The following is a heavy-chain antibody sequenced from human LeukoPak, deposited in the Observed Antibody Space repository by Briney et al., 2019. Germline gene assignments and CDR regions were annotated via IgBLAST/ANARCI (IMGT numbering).Heavy chain of an antibody. CDR1: GYTFTSYG. D-gene: IGHD3-10*01. CDR3: ARDDNYFYGSGSSFFGADY. Sequence: ASVKVSCKASGYTFTSYGISWVRQAPGQGLEWMGWISAYNGNTNYAQKLQGRVTMTTDTSTSTDYMELRSLRSDDTAVYYCARDDNYFYGSGSSFFGADYWGQGTLVTVSS. V-gene: IGHV1-18*01. CDR2: ISAYNGNT. J-gene: IGHJ4*02.